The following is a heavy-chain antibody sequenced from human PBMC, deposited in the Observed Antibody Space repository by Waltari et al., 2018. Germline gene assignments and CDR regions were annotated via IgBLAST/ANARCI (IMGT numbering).Heavy chain of an antibody. V-gene: IGHV3-7*01. CDR2: KKQDESEK. J-gene: IGHJ3*02. D-gene: IGHD3-10*01. Sequence: EVQLVESGGGLVQPGGSLRLSCAASGFTFRNYWMSWVRQAPGKGLEWVANKKQDESEKYYVDSVKGRFTISRDNAKNSLYLQMSSLRAEDTAVYYCAREGSYIDAFDMWGQGTMVTVSS. CDR3: AREGSYIDAFDM. CDR1: GFTFRNYW.